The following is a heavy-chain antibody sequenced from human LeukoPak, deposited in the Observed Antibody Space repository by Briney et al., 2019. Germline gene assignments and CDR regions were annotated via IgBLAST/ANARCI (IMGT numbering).Heavy chain of an antibody. CDR2: ISSDGIAT. D-gene: IGHD3-22*01. J-gene: IGHJ5*01. CDR3: ARDYSGYYSPFDS. Sequence: GGSLRLSYAASGFTFNTYWIHWVRQAPGKGLVWVSRISSDGIATAYAESVKGRFTISRDNAKNTLYLQMSSLRVDDTGLYYCARDYSGYYSPFDSWGQGTLVTVSS. CDR1: GFTFNTYW. V-gene: IGHV3-74*01.